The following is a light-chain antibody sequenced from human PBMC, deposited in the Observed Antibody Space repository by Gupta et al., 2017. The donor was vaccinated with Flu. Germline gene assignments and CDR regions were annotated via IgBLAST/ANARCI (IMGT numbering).Light chain of an antibody. CDR1: GSNLGGNH. J-gene: IGLJ2*01. CDR3: SAWDDNLGRVL. V-gene: IGLV1-47*01. CDR2: RSK. Sequence: QSVLTQPPSASGTPGQGISISCSGSGSNLGGNHVYWYHHLPGTAPQLLIYRSKQRPSGVPERFSGSKSGTSASLAVSGLRSEDEGDYYCSAWDDNLGRVLFGGGTKLTVL.